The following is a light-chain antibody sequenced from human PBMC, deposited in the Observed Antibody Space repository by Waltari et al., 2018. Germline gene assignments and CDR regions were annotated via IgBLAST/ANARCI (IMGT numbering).Light chain of an antibody. J-gene: IGKJ4*01. Sequence: DIQLTQSPSFLSASIGDRVIITCRASQDITSYLTWYQLKPEKAPKLLIFHASTLQPGVPPRFSASGSGTDFTLTISSLQPEDFATYYCQQFYTYPLTFGGGTKVESK. CDR1: QDITSY. CDR2: HAS. V-gene: IGKV1-9*01. CDR3: QQFYTYPLT.